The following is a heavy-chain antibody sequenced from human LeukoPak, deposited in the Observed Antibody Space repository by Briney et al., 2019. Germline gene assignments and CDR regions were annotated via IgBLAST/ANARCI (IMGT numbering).Heavy chain of an antibody. V-gene: IGHV1-24*01. D-gene: IGHD3-22*01. CDR2: FDPEDGET. CDR3: ATHPIDSSGYYYYFDY. Sequence: ASVKVSCKVSGYTLTELSMHWVRQAPGKGLEWMGGFDPEDGETIYAQKFQGRVTMIEDTSTDTAYMELSSLRSEDTAVYYCATHPIDSSGYYYYFDYWGQGTLVTVSS. CDR1: GYTLTELS. J-gene: IGHJ4*02.